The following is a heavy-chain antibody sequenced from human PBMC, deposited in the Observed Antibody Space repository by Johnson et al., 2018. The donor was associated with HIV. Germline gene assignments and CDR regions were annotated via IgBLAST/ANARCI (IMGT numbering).Heavy chain of an antibody. J-gene: IGHJ3*02. Sequence: VQLVESVGGLVQPGGSLRLSCAASGFTVSSNHMSWVRQAPGKGLEWVSVIYRGGSTYYTDSVKGRFTISRDNSKNTLYLQMNSLGAEDTAVYYCARQTLRAFDIWGQGTMVTVSS. CDR1: GFTVSSNH. CDR2: IYRGGST. CDR3: ARQTLRAFDI. V-gene: IGHV3-66*04.